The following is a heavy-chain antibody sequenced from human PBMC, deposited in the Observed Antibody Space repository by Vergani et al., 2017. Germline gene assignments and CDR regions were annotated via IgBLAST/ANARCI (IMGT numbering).Heavy chain of an antibody. CDR3: ARRIIGAGLRRTDALDI. D-gene: IGHD1-14*01. CDR2: IYPGDSDT. CDR1: GYSFTSYW. V-gene: IGHV5-51*01. Sequence: EVQLVQSGAEVKKPGESLKISCKGSGYSFTSYWIGWVRQMPGKGLEWMGIIYPGDSDTRYSPSFQGQVTISADKSISTAYLQWSSLKASDTAMYYGARRIIGAGLRRTDALDIWGQGTMVTVSS. J-gene: IGHJ3*02.